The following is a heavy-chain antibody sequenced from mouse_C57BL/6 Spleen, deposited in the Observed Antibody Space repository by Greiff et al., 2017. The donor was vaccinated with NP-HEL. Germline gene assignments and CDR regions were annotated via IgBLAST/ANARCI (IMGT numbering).Heavy chain of an antibody. D-gene: IGHD3-2*02. J-gene: IGHJ2*01. V-gene: IGHV5-6*01. CDR2: ISSGGSYT. CDR3: ARQGQLRLPAFDY. Sequence: DVHLVESGGDLVKPGGSLKLSCAASGFTFSSYGMSWVRQTPDKRLEWVATISSGGSYTYYPDSVKGRFTISRDNAKNTLYLQMSSLKSEDTAMYYCARQGQLRLPAFDYWGQGTTLTVSS. CDR1: GFTFSSYG.